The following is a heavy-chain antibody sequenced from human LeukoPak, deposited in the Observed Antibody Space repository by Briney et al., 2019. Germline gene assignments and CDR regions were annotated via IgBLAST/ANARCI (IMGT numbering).Heavy chain of an antibody. CDR1: ADSINSYY. J-gene: IGHJ4*02. CDR3: ARHGYTASHFFLDY. D-gene: IGHD5-18*01. V-gene: IGHV4-4*07. CDR2: IYTTGRA. Sequence: SETLSLTCTVSADSINSYYWGWVRQPAGRGLEWIGRIYTTGRADYDPSLQSRVTMSVDTSQKQFSLNLRSVTAADTAFYFCARHGYTASHFFLDYWSKGTLVTVSS.